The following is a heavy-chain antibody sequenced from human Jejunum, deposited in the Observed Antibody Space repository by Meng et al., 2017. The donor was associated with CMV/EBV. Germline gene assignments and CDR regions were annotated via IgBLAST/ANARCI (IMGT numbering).Heavy chain of an antibody. Sequence: TVSGASITSGDYYWSWIRQHPGKGLEWIGYIHYSGRTDYNPSLRSRASISIDTSKNQFSLKLNFLTAADTAVYYCARQPGGPNWFDPWGQGTLVTVSS. CDR1: GASITSGDYY. V-gene: IGHV4-31*03. D-gene: IGHD1-26*01. J-gene: IGHJ5*02. CDR2: IHYSGRT. CDR3: ARQPGGPNWFDP.